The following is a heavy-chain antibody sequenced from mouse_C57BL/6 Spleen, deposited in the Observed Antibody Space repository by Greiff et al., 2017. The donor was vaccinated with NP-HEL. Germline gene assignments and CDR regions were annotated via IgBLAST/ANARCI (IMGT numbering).Heavy chain of an antibody. D-gene: IGHD1-1*01. CDR1: GFTFSDYY. Sequence: DVMLVESEGGLVQPGSSMKLSCTASGFTFSDYYMAWVRQVPEKGLEWVANINYDGSSTYYLDSLKSRFIISRDNAKNILYLQMSSLKSEDTATYYCAREDGSSFAWFAYWGQGTLVTVSA. CDR2: INYDGSST. CDR3: AREDGSSFAWFAY. J-gene: IGHJ3*01. V-gene: IGHV5-16*01.